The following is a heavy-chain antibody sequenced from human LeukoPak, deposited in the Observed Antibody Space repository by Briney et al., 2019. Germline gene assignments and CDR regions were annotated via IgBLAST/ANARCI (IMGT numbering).Heavy chain of an antibody. CDR1: GFTFSSYA. J-gene: IGHJ4*02. D-gene: IGHD6-13*01. Sequence: GGSLRLSCAASGFTFSSYAMSWVRQAPGKGLEWISAISGSGGSTYYADSVKGRFTISRDNSKNTLYLQMNSLRAEDTAVYYCAKAGIAAAGTDYFDYWGQGTLVTVSS. CDR2: ISGSGGST. CDR3: AKAGIAAAGTDYFDY. V-gene: IGHV3-23*01.